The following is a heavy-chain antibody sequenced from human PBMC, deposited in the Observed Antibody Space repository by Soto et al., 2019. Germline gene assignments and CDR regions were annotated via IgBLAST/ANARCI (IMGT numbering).Heavy chain of an antibody. CDR3: ARGVIYYDSSGSSWFDS. Sequence: SETLSLTCTVSGGSINSGGYSWTWIRQPPGKGLEWIGFIYHTGTTYYNPSLKSRVTISVDTSKNQFSLKLNSVTAADTAVYYCARGVIYYDSSGSSWFDSWGQGALVTVSS. CDR2: IYHTGTT. V-gene: IGHV4-30-2*01. CDR1: GGSINSGGYS. D-gene: IGHD3-22*01. J-gene: IGHJ5*01.